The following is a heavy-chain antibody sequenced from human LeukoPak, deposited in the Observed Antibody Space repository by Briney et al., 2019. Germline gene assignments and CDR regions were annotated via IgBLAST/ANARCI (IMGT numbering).Heavy chain of an antibody. J-gene: IGHJ4*02. V-gene: IGHV4-31*11. CDR1: GGSFSGYY. D-gene: IGHD3-22*01. Sequence: SETLSLTCAVYGGSFSGYYWSWIRQHPGKGLEWIGYIYYSGSTYYNPSLKSRVTISVDTSKNQFSLKLSSVTAADTAVYYCASADSSGYYFDYWGQGTLVTVSS. CDR2: IYYSGST. CDR3: ASADSSGYYFDY.